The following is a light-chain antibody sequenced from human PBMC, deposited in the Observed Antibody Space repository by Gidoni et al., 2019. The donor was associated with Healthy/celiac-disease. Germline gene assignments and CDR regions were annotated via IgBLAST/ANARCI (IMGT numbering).Light chain of an antibody. V-gene: IGKV1-39*01. CDR1: QSISSY. CDR2: AAS. CDR3: QQSYSTPLT. J-gene: IGKJ4*01. Sequence: QSPSSLSASVGDRVTITCRASQSISSYLNWYQQKPGKAPKLLIYAASSLQSGVPSRFSGSGSGTDFTLTISSLQPEDIATYYCQQSYSTPLTFGGGTKVEIK.